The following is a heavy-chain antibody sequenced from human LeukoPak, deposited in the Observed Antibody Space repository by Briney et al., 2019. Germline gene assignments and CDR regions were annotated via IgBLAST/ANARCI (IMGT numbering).Heavy chain of an antibody. J-gene: IGHJ4*02. CDR2: INAGNGNT. CDR1: GYTFTSYA. CDR3: ARAPSVNPGDY. D-gene: IGHD4-17*01. V-gene: IGHV1-3*01. Sequence: ASVKVSCKASGYTFTSYAMHWVRQSPGQRLEWMGWINAGNGNTKYSQKFQGRVTITRDTSASTAYKELSSLRSEDTAVYYCARAPSVNPGDYWGQGTLVTVSS.